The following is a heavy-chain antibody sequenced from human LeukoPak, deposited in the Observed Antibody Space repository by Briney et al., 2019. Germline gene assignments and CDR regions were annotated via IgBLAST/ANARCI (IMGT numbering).Heavy chain of an antibody. J-gene: IGHJ4*02. V-gene: IGHV3-53*01. CDR2: IYRGGNT. Sequence: GGPLRLSCAASGFTVSSNYMSWVRQAPGKGLEWVSVIYRGGNTYYADSVKGRFTVSRDNSKNTLYLQMNSLRAEDTAVYYCASPGYDILTPLDYWGQGTLVTVSS. CDR1: GFTVSSNY. D-gene: IGHD3-9*01. CDR3: ASPGYDILTPLDY.